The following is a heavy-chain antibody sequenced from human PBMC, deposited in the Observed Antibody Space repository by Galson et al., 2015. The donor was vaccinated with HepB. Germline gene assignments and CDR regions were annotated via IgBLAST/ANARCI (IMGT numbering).Heavy chain of an antibody. Sequence: SVKVSCKASGYTFTSYGISWVRQAPGQGLEWMGWISAYNGNTNYAQKLQGRVTMTTDTSTSAAYMELRSLRSDDTAVYYCARDQASGTTTRGFDYWGQGTLVTVSS. V-gene: IGHV1-18*01. CDR1: GYTFTSYG. CDR2: ISAYNGNT. J-gene: IGHJ4*02. D-gene: IGHD4-17*01. CDR3: ARDQASGTTTRGFDY.